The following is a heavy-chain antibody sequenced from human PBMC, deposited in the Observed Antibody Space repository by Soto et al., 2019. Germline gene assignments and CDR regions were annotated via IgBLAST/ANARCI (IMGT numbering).Heavy chain of an antibody. J-gene: IGHJ4*02. V-gene: IGHV6-1*01. CDR1: WGSVSSNTAT. CDR2: TYYRSNWNF. Sequence: QTLSLTCAISWGSVSSNTATWSWVRQSPSRGLEWLGRTYYRSNWNFDYALSVKSRITINPDTSKNQFSLQLNSLTPEDTAVYYCAGELDIHHGLGYWGPGTPVTVSS. CDR3: AGELDIHHGLGY. D-gene: IGHD6-19*01.